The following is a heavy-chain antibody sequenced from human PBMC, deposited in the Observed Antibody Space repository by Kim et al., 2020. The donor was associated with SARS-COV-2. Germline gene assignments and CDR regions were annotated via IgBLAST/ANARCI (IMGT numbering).Heavy chain of an antibody. CDR3: ARSGYSSGWYFDY. J-gene: IGHJ4*02. CDR2: IYYSGST. CDR1: GGSISSYY. D-gene: IGHD6-19*01. Sequence: SETLSLTCTVSGGSISSYYWSWIRQPPGKGLEWIGYIYYSGSTNYNPSLKSRVTISVDTSKNQFSLKLSSVTAADTAVYYCARSGYSSGWYFDYWGQGTLVTVSS. V-gene: IGHV4-59*08.